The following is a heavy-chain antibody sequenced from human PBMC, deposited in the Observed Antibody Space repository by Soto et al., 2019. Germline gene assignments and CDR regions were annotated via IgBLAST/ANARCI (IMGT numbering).Heavy chain of an antibody. V-gene: IGHV4-59*12. CDR3: ARDPKFVGATDPAPAFDI. CDR1: GGSISSYY. CDR2: SYYSGST. D-gene: IGHD1-26*01. Sequence: SETLSLTCTVSGGSISSYYWSWIRQPPGKGLEWIGYSYYSGSTNYNPSLKSRVTISVDTSKNQFSLKLSSVTAADTAVYYCARDPKFVGATDPAPAFDIWGQGTTVTVSS. J-gene: IGHJ3*02.